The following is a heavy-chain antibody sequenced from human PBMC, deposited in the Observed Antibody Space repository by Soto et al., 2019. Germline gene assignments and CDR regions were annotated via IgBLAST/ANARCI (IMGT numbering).Heavy chain of an antibody. J-gene: IGHJ4*02. V-gene: IGHV4-31*03. CDR1: GGSISNGGYY. CDR3: ASSRAPSIAPVGY. CDR2: IHYSGST. D-gene: IGHD6-13*01. Sequence: PSETLSLTCTVSGGSISNGGYYWNWVRQHPGKGLEWIGYIHYSGSTWYNPSLESRVTISVDTSKDQFSLKLRSVTAEDTAVYYCASSRAPSIAPVGYWGQGTLVTVSS.